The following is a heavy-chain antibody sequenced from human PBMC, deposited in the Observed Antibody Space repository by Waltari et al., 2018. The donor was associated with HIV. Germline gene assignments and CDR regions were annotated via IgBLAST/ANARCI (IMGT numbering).Heavy chain of an antibody. J-gene: IGHJ4*02. D-gene: IGHD4-17*01. Sequence: VQLVQSGAVVKKPGSSVMVSCTASGGTFSSFAITWVRQATGNGLVWMGGIIPIFGTANYAQKFQGRVTITADKSTSTAYMELSSLRSEDTAVYYCARELHPTTVTTIRDFDYWGQGTLVTVSS. V-gene: IGHV1-69*06. CDR1: GGTFSSFA. CDR2: IIPIFGTA. CDR3: ARELHPTTVTTIRDFDY.